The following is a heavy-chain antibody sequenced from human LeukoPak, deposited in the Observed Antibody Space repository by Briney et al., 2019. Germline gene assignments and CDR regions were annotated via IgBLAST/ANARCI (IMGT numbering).Heavy chain of an antibody. CDR3: ARGDGYNWEYFFDY. Sequence: SETLSLTCTVSGGSISNYYWSWIRQPPGEGLVWIGYMSYSGSTNYNPSLKRRGTISLDTSKNQFSLKLTSVTAADTALYYCARGDGYNWEYFFDYWGQGTLVTVSS. V-gene: IGHV4-59*01. CDR1: GGSISNYY. CDR2: MSYSGST. J-gene: IGHJ4*02. D-gene: IGHD5-24*01.